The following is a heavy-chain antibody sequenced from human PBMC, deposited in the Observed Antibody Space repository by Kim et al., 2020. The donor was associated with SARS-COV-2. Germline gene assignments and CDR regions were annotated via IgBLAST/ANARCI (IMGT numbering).Heavy chain of an antibody. CDR3: TKDLVYYDWGSP. J-gene: IGHJ5*02. Sequence: GGSLRLSCAASGFTFSSYAMSWVRQAPGEGLEWVSAISGSGDSTYYADSVKGRVTISSDTSKNTLYLQMNSLRAEDTAVDYCTKDLVYYDWGSPWGQET. D-gene: IGHD3-10*01. CDR2: ISGSGDST. CDR1: GFTFSSYA. V-gene: IGHV3-23*01.